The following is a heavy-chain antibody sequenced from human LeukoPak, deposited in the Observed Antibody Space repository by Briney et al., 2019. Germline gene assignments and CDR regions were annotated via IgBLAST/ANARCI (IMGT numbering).Heavy chain of an antibody. V-gene: IGHV1-69*13. J-gene: IGHJ4*02. CDR1: GGTFSSYA. D-gene: IGHD6-19*01. Sequence: ASVKVSCKASGGTFSSYAISWVRQAPGQGLEWMGGIIPIFGTANYAQKFQGRVTITADESTSTAYMELSSLRSEDTAVYYCATGPDSGSSGWFAFDYWGQGTLVTVSS. CDR2: IIPIFGTA. CDR3: ATGPDSGSSGWFAFDY.